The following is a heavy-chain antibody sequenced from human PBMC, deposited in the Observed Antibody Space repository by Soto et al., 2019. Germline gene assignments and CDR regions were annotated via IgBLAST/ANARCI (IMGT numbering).Heavy chain of an antibody. Sequence: QVQLQESGPGLVKPSETLSLTCTVSGGSVSSGSYYWSWIRQPRGKGLEWIGYIYYSGSTNYNPSLKSRVTISVDTSKNQFSLKLSSVTAADTAVYYCARAGLGDGSDYWGQGTLVTVSS. CDR3: ARAGLGDGSDY. J-gene: IGHJ4*02. CDR2: IYYSGST. CDR1: GGSVSSGSYY. D-gene: IGHD1-26*01. V-gene: IGHV4-61*01.